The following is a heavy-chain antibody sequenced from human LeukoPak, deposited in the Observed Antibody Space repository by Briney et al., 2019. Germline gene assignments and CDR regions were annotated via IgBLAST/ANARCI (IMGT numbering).Heavy chain of an antibody. CDR1: GFTFSSYS. CDR2: ISSSSSYI. Sequence: PGGSPRLSCAASGFTFSSYSMNWVRQAPGKGLEWVSSISSSSSYIYYADSVKGRFTISRDNAKNSLYLQMYSLRAEDTAVYYCARASVWFGELFYFDYWGQGTLVTVSS. CDR3: ARASVWFGELFYFDY. J-gene: IGHJ4*02. D-gene: IGHD3-10*01. V-gene: IGHV3-21*01.